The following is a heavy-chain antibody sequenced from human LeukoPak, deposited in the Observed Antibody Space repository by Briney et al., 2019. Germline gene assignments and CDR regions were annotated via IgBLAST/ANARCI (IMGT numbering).Heavy chain of an antibody. J-gene: IGHJ4*02. CDR2: IKQGGSAK. Sequence: GGSLRLSCAASRFTFSRHWMYWVRQAPGKGLEWVANIKQGGSAKPYVDSVKGRFTISRDNAKNSLFLQMNSLRAEDTAVYYCARDNGWSADFWGQGTLVTVSS. CDR1: RFTFSRHW. CDR3: ARDNGWSADF. V-gene: IGHV3-7*03. D-gene: IGHD2-15*01.